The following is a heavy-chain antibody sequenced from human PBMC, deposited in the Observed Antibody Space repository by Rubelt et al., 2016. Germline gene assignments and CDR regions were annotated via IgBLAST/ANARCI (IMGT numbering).Heavy chain of an antibody. V-gene: IGHV1-46*01. CDR1: GYTFTGYY. Sequence: QVQLVQSGAEVKKPGASVKVSCKASGYTFTGYYMHWVRQAPGQGLEWMGIINPSGGNGSGHKFQGRVTMTRDTSTSTVYMELSSLRSEDTAVYYCARVSSSSRAFDYWGQGTLVTVSS. CDR3: ARVSSSSRAFDY. CDR2: INPSGGN. J-gene: IGHJ4*02. D-gene: IGHD6-6*01.